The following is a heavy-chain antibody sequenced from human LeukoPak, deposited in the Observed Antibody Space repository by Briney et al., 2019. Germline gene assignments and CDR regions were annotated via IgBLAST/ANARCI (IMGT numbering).Heavy chain of an antibody. CDR2: IKQDGSEK. D-gene: IGHD6-13*01. J-gene: IGHJ6*03. CDR3: ARRSSWYLVGYYMDV. Sequence: PGGSLRLSCAASGFTFSSYWMGWVRQAPGKGLEWVANIKQDGSEKYYVDSVKGRFTISRDNAKNSLYLQMNSLRAEDTAVYYCARRSSWYLVGYYMDVWGKGTTVTVSS. CDR1: GFTFSSYW. V-gene: IGHV3-7*01.